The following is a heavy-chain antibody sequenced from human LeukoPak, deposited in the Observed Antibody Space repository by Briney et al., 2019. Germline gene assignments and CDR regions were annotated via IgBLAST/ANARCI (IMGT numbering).Heavy chain of an antibody. CDR2: ISSSGSTI. V-gene: IGHV3-11*04. Sequence: GGSLRLSCAASGFTFSDYYMSWIRQAPGKGLEWVSYISSSGSTIYYADSVKGRFTISRDNAKNSLYLQMNSLRAEDTAVYYCARDRKRSPFFDYGDHRVDYWGQGTLVTVSS. CDR3: ARDRKRSPFFDYGDHRVDY. J-gene: IGHJ4*02. D-gene: IGHD4-17*01. CDR1: GFTFSDYY.